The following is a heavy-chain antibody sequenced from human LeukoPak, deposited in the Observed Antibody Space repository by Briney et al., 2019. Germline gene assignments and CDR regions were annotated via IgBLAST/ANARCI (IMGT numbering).Heavy chain of an antibody. D-gene: IGHD1-1*01. CDR3: ARDGVHRHYYYYYYMDV. CDR1: GFTFSSYW. V-gene: IGHV3-74*01. CDR2: INTDGSST. J-gene: IGHJ6*03. Sequence: PGGSLRLSCAASGFTFSSYWMHWVRQAPGKGLVWVSRINTDGSSTSYADSVKGRFTISRDNAKNTLYLQMNSLRAEDTAVYYCARDGVHRHYYYYYYMDVWGKGTTVTVSS.